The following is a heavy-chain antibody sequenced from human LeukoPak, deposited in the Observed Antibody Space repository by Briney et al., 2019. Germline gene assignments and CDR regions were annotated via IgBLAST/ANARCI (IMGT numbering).Heavy chain of an antibody. Sequence: GGSLRLSCAASGFTFSSYWMHWVRQAPGKGLVWVSRINSDGSSTRYAASVKGRFTISRDNAKNTLYLQMNSLRAEDTAVYYCARSTVVTIPFDYWGQGTLVTVSS. V-gene: IGHV3-74*01. CDR2: INSDGSST. CDR1: GFTFSSYW. J-gene: IGHJ4*02. D-gene: IGHD4-23*01. CDR3: ARSTVVTIPFDY.